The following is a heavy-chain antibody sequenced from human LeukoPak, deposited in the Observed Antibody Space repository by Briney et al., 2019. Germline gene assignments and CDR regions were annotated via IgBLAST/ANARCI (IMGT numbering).Heavy chain of an antibody. CDR1: GGSISSYY. V-gene: IGHV4-59*12. J-gene: IGHJ3*02. CDR3: ARDEYGIAAAGNDAFDI. Sequence: SETLSLTCTVSGGSISSYYWSWTRQPPGKGLEWIGYIYYSGSTNYNPSLKSRVTISVDTSKNQFSLQLNSVTPEDTAVYYCARDEYGIAAAGNDAFDIWGQGTMVTVSS. D-gene: IGHD6-13*01. CDR2: IYYSGST.